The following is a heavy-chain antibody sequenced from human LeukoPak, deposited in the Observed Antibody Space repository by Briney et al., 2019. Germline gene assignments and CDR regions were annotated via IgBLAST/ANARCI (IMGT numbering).Heavy chain of an antibody. Sequence: GGSLRLSCAASGFTFSTYAMNWVRQEAGKGLEWVSSISYSGRDKFYADSVKGRFTISRDNAKNSLYLEMNNLRAEDTAVFYCARERADQLLLDFWGQGALVTVSS. CDR3: ARERADQLLLDF. CDR1: GFTFSTYA. V-gene: IGHV3-21*01. D-gene: IGHD1-26*01. J-gene: IGHJ4*02. CDR2: ISYSGRDK.